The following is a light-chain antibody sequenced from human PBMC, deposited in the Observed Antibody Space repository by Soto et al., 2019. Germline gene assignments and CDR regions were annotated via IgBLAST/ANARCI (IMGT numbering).Light chain of an antibody. Sequence: IQMTQSPSSLSASVGGSVTITCRSSQSITTYLNWYQQKPGKAPQLLIYSASSLPSGVPPRFAGSGSGTNFTLTISDLQPEDFATYYCQQSYNSPPAFGSGTRVEI. CDR2: SAS. CDR1: QSITTY. J-gene: IGKJ3*01. CDR3: QQSYNSPPA. V-gene: IGKV1-39*01.